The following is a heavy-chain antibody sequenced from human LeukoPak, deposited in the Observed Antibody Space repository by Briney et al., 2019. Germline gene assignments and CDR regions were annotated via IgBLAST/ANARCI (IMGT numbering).Heavy chain of an antibody. CDR1: GVTFSSYS. V-gene: IGHV3-21*01. Sequence: GGSLRLSCAASGVTFSSYSMNWVRQAPGKGLEWFSYISSSSSYIYYADSVKGRFTISRDNAKNSLYLQMNSLRAEDTAVYYCARDPSLDCSSTSCYGEAVAFDIWGQGTMVTVSS. CDR2: ISSSSSYI. J-gene: IGHJ3*02. CDR3: ARDPSLDCSSTSCYGEAVAFDI. D-gene: IGHD2-2*01.